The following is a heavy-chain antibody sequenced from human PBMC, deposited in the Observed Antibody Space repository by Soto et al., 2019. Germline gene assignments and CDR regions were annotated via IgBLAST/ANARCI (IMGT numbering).Heavy chain of an antibody. CDR1: GYTFTSYD. D-gene: IGHD3-10*01. V-gene: IGHV1-8*01. Sequence: QVQLVQSGAEVKKPGASVKVSCKASGYTFTSYDINWVRQATGQGLEWMGWMNPNSGNTGYAQKFQGRVTMTRNTSISTAYMELSSLRSEDTAVYYCASGAGWFGPLGNWFDPWGQGTLVTVSS. CDR2: MNPNSGNT. CDR3: ASGAGWFGPLGNWFDP. J-gene: IGHJ5*02.